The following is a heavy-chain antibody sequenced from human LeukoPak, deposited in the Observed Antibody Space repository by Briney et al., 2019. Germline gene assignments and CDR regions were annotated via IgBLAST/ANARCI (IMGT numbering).Heavy chain of an antibody. V-gene: IGHV3-7*01. D-gene: IGHD3-3*01. CDR3: ANLRGAYYDFWSGYSASDAFDI. CDR2: INQDV. Sequence: GGSLRLSCAASGFTVSSNYMSWVRQAPGKGLEWVANINQDVVDSVKGRFTISRDNSKNTLYLQMNSLRAEDTAVYYCANLRGAYYDFWSGYSASDAFDIWGQGTMVTVSS. J-gene: IGHJ3*02. CDR1: GFTVSSNY.